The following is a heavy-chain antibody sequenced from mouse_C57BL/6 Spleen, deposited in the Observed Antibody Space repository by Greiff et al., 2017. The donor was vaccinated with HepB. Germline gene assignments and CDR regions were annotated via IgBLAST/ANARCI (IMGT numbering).Heavy chain of an antibody. J-gene: IGHJ4*01. V-gene: IGHV5-6*01. CDR1: GFTFSSYG. D-gene: IGHD1-1*01. CDR2: ISSGGSYT. CDR3: ARGTVASAMDY. Sequence: EVKVVESGGDLVKPGGSLKLSCAASGFTFSSYGMSWVRQTPDKRLEWVATISSGGSYTYYPDSVKGRFTISRDNAKNTLYLQMSSLKSEDTAMYYCARGTVASAMDYWGQGTSVTVSS.